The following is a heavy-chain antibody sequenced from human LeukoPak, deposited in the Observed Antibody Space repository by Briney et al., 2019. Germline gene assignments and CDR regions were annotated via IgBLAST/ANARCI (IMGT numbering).Heavy chain of an antibody. Sequence: PGGSLRLSCVGSGLSFSSYWVSWFRQAPGKGLEWVANIKQDGSEKYHVDSVKGRFTISRDDAKNTVDLQMNSLRGEDTAVYYCVRGRGSYGWFDPWGQGTLVTVSS. J-gene: IGHJ5*02. D-gene: IGHD3-10*01. CDR2: IKQDGSEK. V-gene: IGHV3-7*01. CDR1: GLSFSSYW. CDR3: VRGRGSYGWFDP.